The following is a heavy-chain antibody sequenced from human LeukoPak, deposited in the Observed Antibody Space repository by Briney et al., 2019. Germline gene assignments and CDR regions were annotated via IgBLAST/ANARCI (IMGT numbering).Heavy chain of an antibody. CDR3: ARGTGEQQLVRTPFDY. D-gene: IGHD6-13*01. J-gene: IGHJ4*02. CDR2: IYYSGSA. V-gene: IGHV4-39*07. Sequence: PSETLSLTCTVSGGSISSSSYYWGWIRQPPGKGLEWIGSIYYSGSAYYNPSLKSRVTISVDTSKNQFSLRLSSVTAADTAVYYCARGTGEQQLVRTPFDYWGQGTLVTVSS. CDR1: GGSISSSSYY.